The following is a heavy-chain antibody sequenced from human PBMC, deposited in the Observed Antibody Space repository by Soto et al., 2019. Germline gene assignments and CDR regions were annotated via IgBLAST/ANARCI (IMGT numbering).Heavy chain of an antibody. V-gene: IGHV4-59*08. J-gene: IGHJ5*02. CDR1: GGSISSYY. Sequence: PSETLSLTCTVSGGSISSYYWSWIRQPPGKGLEWIGYIYYSGSTNYNPSLKSRVTISVDTSKSQFSLKLSSVTAADTAVYYCARTYYYGSGKFDPWGQGTLVTVSS. CDR2: IYYSGST. D-gene: IGHD3-10*01. CDR3: ARTYYYGSGKFDP.